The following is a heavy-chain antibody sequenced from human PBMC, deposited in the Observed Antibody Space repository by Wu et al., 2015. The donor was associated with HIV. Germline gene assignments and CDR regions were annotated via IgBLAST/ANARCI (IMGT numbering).Heavy chain of an antibody. Sequence: QVQLAQSGAEVRKPGASVKVSCQTSGYTSSAHYIHWVRQAPGQGLEWMGWINFKSGGTNYGPKFQGRVAMTRDMSMNTGYMELSRLKSDDTAAYFCAASAKQQLEFWGQGTLVTVSS. CDR3: AASAKQQLEF. CDR2: INFKSGGT. J-gene: IGHJ4*02. D-gene: IGHD1/OR15-1a*01. V-gene: IGHV1-2*02. CDR1: GYTSSAHY.